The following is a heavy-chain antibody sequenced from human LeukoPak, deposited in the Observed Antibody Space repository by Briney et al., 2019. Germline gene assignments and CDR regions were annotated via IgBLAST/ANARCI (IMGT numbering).Heavy chain of an antibody. J-gene: IGHJ4*02. D-gene: IGHD3-16*01. CDR2: ISYSGST. CDR3: ARGGSLDY. CDR1: GGSINSYY. V-gene: IGHV4-59*01. Sequence: SETLSLTCTVSGGSINSYYWSWIRQPPGKGLEWIGYISYSGSTNHNPSLESRVTISLDTSKNQFSLKLSSVTAADTAVYYCARGGSLDYWGQGTLVSVSS.